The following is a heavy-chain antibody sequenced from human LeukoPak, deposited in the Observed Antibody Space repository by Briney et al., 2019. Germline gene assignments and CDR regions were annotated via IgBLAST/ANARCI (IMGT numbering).Heavy chain of an antibody. J-gene: IGHJ4*02. V-gene: IGHV3-74*01. CDR1: GFTFSSYW. D-gene: IGHD1-26*01. Sequence: GGSLRLSCAASGFTFSSYWMHWVRQAPGKGLVWVSRINSDGSSTSYADSVKGRFTISRDNAKNTLYLQMNSLRAEDTAVYYCARERGLYSGSSIDYWGQGTLVTVPS. CDR3: ARERGLYSGSSIDY. CDR2: INSDGSST.